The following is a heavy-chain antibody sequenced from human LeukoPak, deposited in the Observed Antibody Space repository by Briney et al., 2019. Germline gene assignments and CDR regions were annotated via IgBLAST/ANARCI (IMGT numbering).Heavy chain of an antibody. CDR3: ARGGLRYFAR. D-gene: IGHD3-9*01. CDR1: GFTFSSHW. Sequence: GGSLRLSCAASGFTFSSHWMSWVRQAPGKGLEWVANIKEDGSEKYYVDSVKGRFTISRDNAKNSLYLQMNSLRAGDTAVYYCARGGLRYFARWGQGTLVTVSS. V-gene: IGHV3-7*04. J-gene: IGHJ1*01. CDR2: IKEDGSEK.